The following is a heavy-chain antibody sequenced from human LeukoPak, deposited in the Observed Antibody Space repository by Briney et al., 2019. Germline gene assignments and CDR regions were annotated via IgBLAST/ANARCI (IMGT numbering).Heavy chain of an antibody. CDR2: IYYSGST. CDR1: GGSISSYY. D-gene: IGHD2-21*02. CDR3: ARGIVVVTAIPFFDY. J-gene: IGHJ3*01. Sequence: SETLSLTCTVSGGSISSYYWSWIRQPPGKGLEWIGYIYYSGSTNYNPSLKSRVTISVDTSKNQFSLKLSSVTAADTAVYYCARGIVVVTAIPFFDYWGQGTMVTVSS. V-gene: IGHV4-59*01.